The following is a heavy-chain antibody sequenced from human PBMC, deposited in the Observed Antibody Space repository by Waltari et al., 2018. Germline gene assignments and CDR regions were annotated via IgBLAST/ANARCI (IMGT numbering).Heavy chain of an antibody. V-gene: IGHV1-69*06. CDR3: ARGRIAAAGTGVAFDI. Sequence: QVQLVQSGAEVKKPGASVKVSCKASGGTFSSYAISWVRQAPGQGLEWMGRIIPIFGTANYAQKFQGRVTITADKSTSTAYMELSSLRSEDTAVYYCARGRIAAAGTGVAFDIWGQGTMVIVSS. J-gene: IGHJ3*02. CDR2: IIPIFGTA. CDR1: GGTFSSYA. D-gene: IGHD6-13*01.